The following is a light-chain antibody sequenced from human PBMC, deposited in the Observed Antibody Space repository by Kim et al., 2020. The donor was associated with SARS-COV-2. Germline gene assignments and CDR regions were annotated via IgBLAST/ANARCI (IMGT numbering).Light chain of an antibody. J-gene: IGKJ1*01. Sequence: EIVLTQSPATLSMSPGVRATLSCRASQSVSSHLAWYQQKPGQPPRLLIYGASTRATGIPVRFSGSGSGTEFTLTISSLQSEDFAVYYCQVYNKWPTTWTFGQGTKVDIK. CDR2: GAS. CDR1: QSVSSH. V-gene: IGKV3-15*01. CDR3: QVYNKWPTTWT.